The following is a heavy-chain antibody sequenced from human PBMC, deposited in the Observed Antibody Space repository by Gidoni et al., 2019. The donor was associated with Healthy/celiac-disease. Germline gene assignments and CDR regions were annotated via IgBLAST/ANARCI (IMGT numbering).Heavy chain of an antibody. CDR2: INPNSGGT. Sequence: QVQLVQSGAEVKKPGASVKVSCQASGYTFTGYYMPWVRQAPGQGLEWMGLINPNSGGTNYAQKFQGRVTMTRDTSISTAYMELSRLRSDDTAVYYCARALRFLEWLPYPHYYGMDVWGQGTTVTVSS. CDR1: GYTFTGYY. D-gene: IGHD3-3*01. J-gene: IGHJ6*02. CDR3: ARALRFLEWLPYPHYYGMDV. V-gene: IGHV1-2*02.